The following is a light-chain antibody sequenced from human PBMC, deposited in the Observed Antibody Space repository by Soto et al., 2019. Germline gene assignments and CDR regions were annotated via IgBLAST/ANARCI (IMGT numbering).Light chain of an antibody. Sequence: IQVTQSPSSLSASVGDRVTITCRASQPIRNDLGWFQQKPGKAPKLLIYSSSTLQSGVPSRFSGSGSGTDFSLTISSLQPEDFATYFCLQDYYYPFTFGGGTKVEIK. CDR3: LQDYYYPFT. CDR1: QPIRND. CDR2: SSS. V-gene: IGKV1-6*01. J-gene: IGKJ4*01.